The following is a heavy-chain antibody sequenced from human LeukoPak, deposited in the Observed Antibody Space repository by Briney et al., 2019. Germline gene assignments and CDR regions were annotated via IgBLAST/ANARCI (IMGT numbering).Heavy chain of an antibody. CDR1: GGSFSGYY. J-gene: IGHJ4*02. Sequence: SETLSLTCAVYGGSFSGYYWSWIRQPPGKGLEWIGEINHSGSTNYNPSLKSRVTISVDTSKNQFSLKLSSVTAADTAVYYCARVSYYDSSGYYGLGSIIDYWGQGTLVTVSS. CDR3: ARVSYYDSSGYYGLGSIIDY. CDR2: INHSGST. V-gene: IGHV4-34*01. D-gene: IGHD3-22*01.